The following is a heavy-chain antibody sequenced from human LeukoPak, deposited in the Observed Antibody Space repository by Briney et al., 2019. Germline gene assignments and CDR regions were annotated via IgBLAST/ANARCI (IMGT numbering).Heavy chain of an antibody. CDR2: ISGYNGNT. V-gene: IGHV1-18*01. CDR3: AFSSYYLQGNYYYMDV. CDR1: GYTFTSYG. D-gene: IGHD1-26*01. Sequence: GASVKVSCKASGYTFTSYGIRWVRQAPGQGLEWMGWISGYNGNTNYAQNLQGRVTMTTDTSMSTVYMELRSLRSDDTAVYYCAFSSYYLQGNYYYMDVWGKGTTVTVSS. J-gene: IGHJ6*03.